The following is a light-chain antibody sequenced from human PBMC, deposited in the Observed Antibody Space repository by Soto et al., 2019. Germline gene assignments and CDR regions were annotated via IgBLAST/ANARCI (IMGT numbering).Light chain of an antibody. CDR3: QQYGSSSGT. Sequence: EIVLTPSPGTLSFSPGEEATLPYRASQSVSSSYLAWYQQKPGQAPRLLIYGASSRATGIPDRFSGSGSGTDFTLTISRLEPEDFAVYYCQQYGSSSGTFGQGTKVDIK. CDR1: QSVSSSY. V-gene: IGKV3-20*01. J-gene: IGKJ1*01. CDR2: GAS.